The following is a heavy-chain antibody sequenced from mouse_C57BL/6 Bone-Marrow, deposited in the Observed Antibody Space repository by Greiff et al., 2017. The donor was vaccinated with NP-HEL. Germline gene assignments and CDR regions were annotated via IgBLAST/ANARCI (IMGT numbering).Heavy chain of an antibody. V-gene: IGHV1-19*01. CDR1: GYTFTDYY. CDR3: AHYYGSSFSY. CDR2: INPYNGGT. J-gene: IGHJ3*01. Sequence: DVKLQESGPVLVKPGASVKMSCKASGYTFTDYYMNWVKQSHGKSLEWIGVINPYNGGTSYNQKFKGKATLTVDKSSSTAYMELNSLTSEDSAVYYCAHYYGSSFSYWGQGTLVTVSA. D-gene: IGHD1-1*01.